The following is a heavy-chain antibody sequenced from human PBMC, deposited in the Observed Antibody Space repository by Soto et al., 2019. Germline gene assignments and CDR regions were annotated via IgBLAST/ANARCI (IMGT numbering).Heavy chain of an antibody. CDR1: AFPFSTYW. V-gene: IGHV3-7*01. Sequence: EVQLVESGGGLAQPGGSLRLSCEASAFPFSTYWMSWVRLAPGKGLEWVANIKYDGSEKYYVESMKGRLSISRDNAKNSLNLQMYSLRVEDTAVYYCARGVATGGTVFWDYWGQGTLVTVSS. D-gene: IGHD7-27*01. J-gene: IGHJ4*02. CDR3: ARGVATGGTVFWDY. CDR2: IKYDGSEK.